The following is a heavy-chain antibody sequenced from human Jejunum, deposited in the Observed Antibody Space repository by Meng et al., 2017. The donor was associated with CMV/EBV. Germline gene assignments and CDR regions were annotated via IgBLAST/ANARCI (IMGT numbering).Heavy chain of an antibody. V-gene: IGHV3-48*04. J-gene: IGHJ4*02. CDR3: ATDPDGDYDFDY. Sequence: ASGFTFRNYGINWVGQAPGKGLEWVSHINSESTNIGYEESVKGRFTISRDIAGNSLYLQMNSLRAEDTAVYYCATDPDGDYDFDYWGQGTLVTVSS. CDR1: GFTFRNYG. CDR2: INSESTNI. D-gene: IGHD4-17*01.